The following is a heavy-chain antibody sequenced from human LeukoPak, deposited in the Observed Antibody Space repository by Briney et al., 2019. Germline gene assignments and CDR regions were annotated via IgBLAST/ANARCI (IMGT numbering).Heavy chain of an antibody. V-gene: IGHV5-51*01. CDR2: IYPGDSDT. J-gene: IGHJ4*02. CDR1: GYTFDTYW. Sequence: GESLKISCKGSGYTFDTYWIGWVRQMPGKGLEWMGIIYPGDSDTKYRPSFQGQVTFSVDKSTTTAYLHWSSLKASDTAMYYCARARGTDYFDYWGQGTLVTVSS. CDR3: ARARGTDYFDY.